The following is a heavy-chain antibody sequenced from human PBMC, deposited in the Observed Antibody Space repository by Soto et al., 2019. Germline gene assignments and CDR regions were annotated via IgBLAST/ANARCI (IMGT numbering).Heavy chain of an antibody. CDR1: GYTFTDYA. V-gene: IGHV1-18*04. CDR2: ISAYNGKT. Sequence: QVPLVQSGTEVKTPGASVKVSCHPSGYTFTDYAITWVPQAPGRGLEWMAWISAYNGKTHHAPFVQDRVTITTDMSTRTAYMELTSLRSDDRAVYYCARGGWNYGPGAFDLWGQGTMVTVSS. CDR3: ARGGWNYGPGAFDL. D-gene: IGHD1-7*01. J-gene: IGHJ3*01.